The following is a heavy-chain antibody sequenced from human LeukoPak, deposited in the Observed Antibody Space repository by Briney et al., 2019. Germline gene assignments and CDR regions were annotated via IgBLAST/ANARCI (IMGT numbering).Heavy chain of an antibody. J-gene: IGHJ5*02. CDR1: GVSLSSVGYY. CDR3: ARHGYSSGSLAWFDP. CDR2: IYYSGST. D-gene: IGHD6-19*01. Sequence: SQTLSLTCTVSGVSLSSVGYYWSWIRQHPGKGLEWIGYIYYSGSTYYNPSLKSRVTISVDTSKNQFSLKLSSVTAADTAVYYCARHGYSSGSLAWFDPWGQGTQVTVSS. V-gene: IGHV4-31*03.